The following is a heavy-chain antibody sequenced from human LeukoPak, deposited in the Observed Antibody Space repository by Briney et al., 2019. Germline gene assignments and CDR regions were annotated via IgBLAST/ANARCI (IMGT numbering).Heavy chain of an antibody. J-gene: IGHJ6*03. V-gene: IGHV3-7*01. CDR2: IKQDGSEK. D-gene: IGHD3-3*01. CDR1: GFTFSSYW. Sequence: GGSLRLSCAASGFTFSSYWMSWVRQAPGKGLEWVANIKQDGSEKYYVDSVKGRFTISRDNAKNSLYLQMNSLRAEDTAVYYCASGTYDFWSGYYRNGYYYYYYMDVWGKGTTVTVSS. CDR3: ASGTYDFWSGYYRNGYYYYYYMDV.